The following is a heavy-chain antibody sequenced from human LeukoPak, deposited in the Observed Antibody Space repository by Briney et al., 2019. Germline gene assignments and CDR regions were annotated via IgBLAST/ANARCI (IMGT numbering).Heavy chain of an antibody. CDR2: IKSKTDGGTA. CDR1: GFTFSNAW. CDR3: TTPPMYYYGSGSYYHDY. J-gene: IGHJ4*02. D-gene: IGHD3-10*01. V-gene: IGHV3-15*01. Sequence: KAGGSLRLSCAASGFTFSNAWMSWVRQAPGKGLEWVGRIKSKTDGGTADYAAPVKGRFTISRDDSKNTLYLQMNSLKTEDTAVYYCTTPPMYYYGSGSYYHDYWGQGTLVTVSS.